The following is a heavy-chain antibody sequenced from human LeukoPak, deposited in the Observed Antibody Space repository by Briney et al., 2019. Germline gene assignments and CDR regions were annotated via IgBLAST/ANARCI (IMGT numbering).Heavy chain of an antibody. CDR1: GGSFSGYY. D-gene: IGHD3-22*01. Sequence: SEALSLTCAVYGGSFSGYYWSWIRQPPGKGLEWIGEINHSGSTNYNPSLKSRVTISVDTSKNQFSLKLSPVTAADTAVYYCAREPYYYDSSPNAFDIWGQGTMVTVSS. V-gene: IGHV4-34*01. CDR3: AREPYYYDSSPNAFDI. J-gene: IGHJ3*02. CDR2: INHSGST.